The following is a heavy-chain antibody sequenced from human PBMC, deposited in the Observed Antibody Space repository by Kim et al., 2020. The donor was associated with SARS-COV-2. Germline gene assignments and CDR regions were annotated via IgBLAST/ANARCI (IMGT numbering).Heavy chain of an antibody. CDR3: AKVLRRAAAYGMDV. D-gene: IGHD6-13*01. V-gene: IGHV3-43*01. J-gene: IGHJ6*02. Sequence: ADSVKSRFTISRDNSKNSLYLQMNSLRTEDTALYYCAKVLRRAAAYGMDVWGQGTTVTVSS.